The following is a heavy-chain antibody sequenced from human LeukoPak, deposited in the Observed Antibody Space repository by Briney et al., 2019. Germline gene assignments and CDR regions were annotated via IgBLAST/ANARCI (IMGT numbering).Heavy chain of an antibody. V-gene: IGHV3-15*01. Sequence: GGSLRLSCAASGFTFINAGMAWVRQAPGKGLEWVGRIKAKAHGGTIEYAAPVKGRFTISRDDSKNTLYLQMNSLKTEDTAVYYCTTDGVGVEGATYDNWGQGTLVSVSS. CDR2: IKAKAHGGTI. J-gene: IGHJ4*02. CDR3: TTDGVGVEGATYDN. D-gene: IGHD1-26*01. CDR1: GFTFINAG.